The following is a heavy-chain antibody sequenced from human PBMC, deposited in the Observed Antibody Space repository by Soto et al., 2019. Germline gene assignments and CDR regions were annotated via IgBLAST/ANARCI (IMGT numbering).Heavy chain of an antibody. Sequence: PSETLSLTCAVSGGSINSRYWWSWVRQSPGKGLEWSGDIYHSGSTDYNPSLKSRVTISVDTSKNQFSLKLSSVTAADTAVYYCARPSGSYLYYFDYWGQGTLVTVSS. J-gene: IGHJ4*02. D-gene: IGHD1-26*01. CDR2: IYHSGST. CDR1: GGSINSRYW. V-gene: IGHV4-4*02. CDR3: ARPSGSYLYYFDY.